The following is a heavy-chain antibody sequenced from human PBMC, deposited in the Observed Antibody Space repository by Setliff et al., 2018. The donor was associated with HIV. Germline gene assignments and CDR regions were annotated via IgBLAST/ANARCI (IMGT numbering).Heavy chain of an antibody. Sequence: PSETLSLTCTVSGGSISSYYWSWIRQPPGKGLEWIGYIYYSGSTNYNPSLKSRVTISVDTSRNQFSLKLSSVTAADTAVYYCASAYCGGDCYSRTRNFYYYYYMDVWGKGTTVTVS. D-gene: IGHD2-21*02. CDR2: IYYSGST. J-gene: IGHJ6*03. CDR3: ASAYCGGDCYSRTRNFYYYYYMDV. V-gene: IGHV4-59*08. CDR1: GGSISSYY.